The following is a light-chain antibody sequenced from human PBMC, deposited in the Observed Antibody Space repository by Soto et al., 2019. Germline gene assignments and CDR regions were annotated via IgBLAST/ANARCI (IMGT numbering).Light chain of an antibody. CDR1: SSNMGAGYD. CDR2: GNS. J-gene: IGLJ1*01. Sequence: QSVLTQPPSVSGAPGQRVTFSGLGGSSNMGAGYDFHWSQQLPGTAPKLLIYGNSNRPSGVPDRFSGSKSGTSASLAITGLQAEDEADYYCQSYDSSLSGFYVFGTGTKVTVL. CDR3: QSYDSSLSGFYV. V-gene: IGLV1-40*01.